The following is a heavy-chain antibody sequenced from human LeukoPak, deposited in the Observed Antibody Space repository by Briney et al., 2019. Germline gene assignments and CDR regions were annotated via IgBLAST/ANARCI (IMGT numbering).Heavy chain of an antibody. D-gene: IGHD2-15*01. Sequence: GGSLRLSCAASGFTFSKYGMHWVRQAPGKGLEWVAVIWFDGSNRNHADSVKGRFTISRDNSKNTLYLQMSSLRVEDTAVYFCVRDYCSGGSCYENNWFDPWGQGTLVTVSS. CDR2: IWFDGSNR. J-gene: IGHJ5*02. V-gene: IGHV3-33*01. CDR3: VRDYCSGGSCYENNWFDP. CDR1: GFTFSKYG.